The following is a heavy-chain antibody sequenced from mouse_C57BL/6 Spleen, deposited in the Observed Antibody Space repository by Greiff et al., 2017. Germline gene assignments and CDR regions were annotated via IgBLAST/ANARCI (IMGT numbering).Heavy chain of an antibody. CDR3: ARGDRTTVVATHYFDY. Sequence: VQLQQSGAELVMPGASVKLSCKASGYPFTSYWMHWVKQRPGQGLEWIGEIDPSDSYTNYNQKFKGKSTLTVDKSSSTAYMQLSSLTSEDSAVYYCARGDRTTVVATHYFDYWGQGTTLTVSS. D-gene: IGHD1-1*01. CDR2: IDPSDSYT. V-gene: IGHV1-69*01. CDR1: GYPFTSYW. J-gene: IGHJ2*01.